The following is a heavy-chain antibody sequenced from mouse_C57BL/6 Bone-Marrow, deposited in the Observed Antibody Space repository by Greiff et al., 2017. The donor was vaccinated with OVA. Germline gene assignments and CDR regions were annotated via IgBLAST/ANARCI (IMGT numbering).Heavy chain of an antibody. CDR1: GYAFTNYL. CDR2: INPGSGGT. Sequence: QVQLQQSGAELVRPGTSVKVSCKASGYAFTNYLIEWVKQRPGQGLEWIGVINPGSGGTNYNEKFKGKATLTADKSSSTAYMQLSSLTSEDSAVYFGARKNYSNYGVYFDYWGQGTTLTVSS. J-gene: IGHJ2*01. CDR3: ARKNYSNYGVYFDY. V-gene: IGHV1-54*01. D-gene: IGHD2-5*01.